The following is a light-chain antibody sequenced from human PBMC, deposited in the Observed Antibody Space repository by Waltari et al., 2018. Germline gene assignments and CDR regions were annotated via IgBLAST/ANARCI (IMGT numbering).Light chain of an antibody. CDR2: KAS. Sequence: DIQMTQSPSTLSASVGDRVTITCRASQMISRWLAWCQQKPGKAPKLLIYKASSLASDVPSRFSGSGFGTDFTLTISSLQPDDFATYYCQHYYSDSRAFGQGTKVEVK. CDR1: QMISRW. V-gene: IGKV1-5*03. J-gene: IGKJ1*01. CDR3: QHYYSDSRA.